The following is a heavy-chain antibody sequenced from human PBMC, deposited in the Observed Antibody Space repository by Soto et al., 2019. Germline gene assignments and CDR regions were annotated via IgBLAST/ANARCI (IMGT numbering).Heavy chain of an antibody. CDR2: ITGSGDYT. CDR3: ARRITSSFDY. J-gene: IGHJ4*02. D-gene: IGHD1-20*01. Sequence: EVQLLESGGGLVQPGGSLRLSCVASGFTFSIYNMSWVRQAPGKGLEWVSVITGSGDYTNYADSVKGRFTISRDNSKNTLYLQMKRLRAEDTAVYFCARRITSSFDYWGQGTLVTVSS. V-gene: IGHV3-23*01. CDR1: GFTFSIYN.